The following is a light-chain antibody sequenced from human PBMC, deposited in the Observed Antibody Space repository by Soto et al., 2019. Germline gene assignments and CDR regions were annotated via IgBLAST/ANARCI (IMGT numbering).Light chain of an antibody. V-gene: IGKV1-27*01. J-gene: IGKJ1*01. CDR2: GAS. CDR3: LKYNSATWT. CDR1: QGISDY. Sequence: DIQMTQSPSSLAASVGDRVTITCRASQGISDYLAWYQQKPGKVPMVLIYGASTLQSGVPSRFSGSGSGTDFTLTISRLQPEDVANYYCLKYNSATWTFGQGTKVEIK.